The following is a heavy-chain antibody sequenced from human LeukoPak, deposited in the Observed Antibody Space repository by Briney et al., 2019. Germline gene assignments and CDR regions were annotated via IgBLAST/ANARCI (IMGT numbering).Heavy chain of an antibody. J-gene: IGHJ3*02. CDR2: IYYSGST. CDR1: GGSINSYC. D-gene: IGHD5-18*01. V-gene: IGHV4-59*08. CDR3: ARHRGYSYGYDAFDI. Sequence: SETLSLTCTVSGGSINSYCWSWIRQPPGKGLEWIGYIYYSGSTNYNPSLKSRVTISVDTSKNQFSLKLSSVTAADTAVYYCARHRGYSYGYDAFDIWGQGTMVTVSS.